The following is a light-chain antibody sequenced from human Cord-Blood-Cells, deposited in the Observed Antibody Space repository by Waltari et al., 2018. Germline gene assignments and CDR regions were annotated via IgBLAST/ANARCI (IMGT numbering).Light chain of an antibody. CDR1: QSISSW. CDR2: PAS. J-gene: IGKJ5*01. CDR3: QQYNSYIT. Sequence: DIQMTQSPSTLSASVGYRVTITCRASQSISSWLAWYQQKPGKAPTLLIYPASSLESGVPSRFSGSGSGTEFTLTISSLQPDDFATYYCQQYNSYITFGQGTRLEIK. V-gene: IGKV1-5*03.